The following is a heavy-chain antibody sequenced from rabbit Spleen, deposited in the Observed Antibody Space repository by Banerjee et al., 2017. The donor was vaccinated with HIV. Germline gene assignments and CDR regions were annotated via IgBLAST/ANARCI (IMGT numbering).Heavy chain of an antibody. CDR1: GFSFSASYY. CDR3: ARRDYSTGGYALDV. V-gene: IGHV1S45*01. Sequence: QEQLVESGGGLVQPEGSLTLTCTASGFSFSASYYMCWVRQAPGKGLEWIACIYGGGSGSTYYASWAKGRFTISRTSTTVTLQMTSLTAADAATYFCARRDYSTGGYALDVWGPGTLVTVS. D-gene: IGHD7-1*01. J-gene: IGHJ6*01. CDR2: IYGGGSGST.